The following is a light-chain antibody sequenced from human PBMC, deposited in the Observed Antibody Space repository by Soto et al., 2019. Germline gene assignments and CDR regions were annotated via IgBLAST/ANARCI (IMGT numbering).Light chain of an antibody. V-gene: IGLV2-23*01. CDR2: EAN. Sequence: QSVLTQPASVSGSPGQSITISWTGTSSNVGSYNLVSWYQHHPGNAPKLIIYEANKRPSGISDRFSGSKSGNTASLTISGLQAEDEADYYCCSYAGRSTVVLLGGGTKLTVL. CDR1: SSNVGSYNL. CDR3: CSYAGRSTVVL. J-gene: IGLJ2*01.